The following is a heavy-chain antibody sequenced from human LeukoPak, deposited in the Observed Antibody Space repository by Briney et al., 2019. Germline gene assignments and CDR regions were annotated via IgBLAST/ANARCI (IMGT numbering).Heavy chain of an antibody. Sequence: ASVKVSCKASGYTFTSYGISWVRQAPGQGLEWMGWISAYNGNTNYAQKLQGRVTMTTDTSTSTAYMELRSLRSDDTAVYYCARGKRYAVAGTYYYYYYGMDVWGQGTMVTVSS. J-gene: IGHJ6*02. CDR3: ARGKRYAVAGTYYYYYYGMDV. CDR2: ISAYNGNT. D-gene: IGHD6-19*01. V-gene: IGHV1-18*01. CDR1: GYTFTSYG.